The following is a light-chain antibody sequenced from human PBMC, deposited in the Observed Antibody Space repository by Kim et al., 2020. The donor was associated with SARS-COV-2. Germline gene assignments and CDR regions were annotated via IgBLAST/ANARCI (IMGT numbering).Light chain of an antibody. CDR3: NCRDSSGNRV. V-gene: IGLV3-19*01. CDR2: GEY. CDR1: SFRTSF. J-gene: IGLJ3*02. Sequence: VALGHTVRITGQGGSFRTSFASWYQQKPGQAPVLVMYGEYSRPSGIPDRFSGSSSGNTASLTIIGAQAEDEADYYCNCRDSSGNRVFGGGTKVTVL.